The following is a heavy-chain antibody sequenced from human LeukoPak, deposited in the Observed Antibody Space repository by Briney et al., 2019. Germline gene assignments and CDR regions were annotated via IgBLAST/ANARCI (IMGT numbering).Heavy chain of an antibody. Sequence: PGGSLRLSCAASGFTFSSYYMTWARDAPERALEWVSVIRGSSGSTYCGDSVKGRFTISRDNSKNTLYLQMSSLRAEDTAVYYCARAAMVGGVDYFDYWGQGTLVTVSS. CDR1: GFTFSSYY. D-gene: IGHD3-10*01. CDR2: IRGSSGST. J-gene: IGHJ4*02. CDR3: ARAAMVGGVDYFDY. V-gene: IGHV3-23*01.